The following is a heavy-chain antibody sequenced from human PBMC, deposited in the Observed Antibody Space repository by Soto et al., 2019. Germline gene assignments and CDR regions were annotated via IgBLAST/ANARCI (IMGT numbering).Heavy chain of an antibody. CDR3: ARHLNPVLWSAPQGL. CDR2: IYPDDSDT. J-gene: IGHJ4*02. D-gene: IGHD3-3*01. V-gene: IGHV5-51*01. Sequence: PGESLKISCKGSGYKFTIYWISWVRQMPGEGLEWMGTIYPDDSDTRYSPSFQGQVTISADKSISTAYVHWNSLKASDTAMYYCARHLNPVLWSAPQGLWGQGTLVTVSS. CDR1: GYKFTIYW.